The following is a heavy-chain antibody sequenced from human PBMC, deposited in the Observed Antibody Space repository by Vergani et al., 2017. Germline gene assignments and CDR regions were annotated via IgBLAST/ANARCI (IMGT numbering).Heavy chain of an antibody. CDR1: GGTFSSYI. V-gene: IGHV1-69*02. Sequence: QVKLVQSGAEVKKPGSSVKVSCKASGGTFSSYIISWVRQAPGQGLEWMGRIIPILGIANYAQKFQGRVTITADKSTSTAYKELSRLRSEDTAVYYCAGGRSTVTEKNYYYYYGMDVWGQGSTVTVSS. J-gene: IGHJ6*02. CDR3: AGGRSTVTEKNYYYYYGMDV. CDR2: IIPILGIA. D-gene: IGHD4-17*01.